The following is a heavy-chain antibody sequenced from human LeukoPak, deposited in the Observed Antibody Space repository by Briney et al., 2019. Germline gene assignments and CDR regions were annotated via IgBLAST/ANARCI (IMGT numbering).Heavy chain of an antibody. CDR3: ARGRNNDSNAVFDY. CDR2: ISINGGST. CDR1: GFTFSNYA. V-gene: IGHV3-64*01. D-gene: IGHD3-22*01. Sequence: GGSLRLSCAASGFTFSNYAMCWVRQAPGRGLEWVSAISINGGSTEYANSVKGRFTISRDNSNNTVYLQMDSLRAGDMAVYYCARGRNNDSNAVFDYWGQGTLVTVSS. J-gene: IGHJ4*02.